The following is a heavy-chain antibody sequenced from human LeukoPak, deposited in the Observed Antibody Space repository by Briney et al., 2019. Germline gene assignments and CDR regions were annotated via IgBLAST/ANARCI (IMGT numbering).Heavy chain of an antibody. V-gene: IGHV1-69*13. D-gene: IGHD6-25*01. CDR3: GLSGNYYYYMDV. J-gene: IGHJ6*03. CDR2: IIPIFGIP. CDR1: GYTFTSYG. Sequence: SVKVSCKASGYTFTSYGISWVRQAPGQGLEWMGGIIPIFGIPDSAQKFQGRLTITADESTTTAYMELSSLRSDDTAIYYCGLSGNYYYYMDVWGKGTTVTISS.